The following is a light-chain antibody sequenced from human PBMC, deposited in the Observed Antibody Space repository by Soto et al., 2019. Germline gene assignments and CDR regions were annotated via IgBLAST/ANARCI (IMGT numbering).Light chain of an antibody. J-gene: IGKJ1*01. V-gene: IGKV3-20*01. CDR1: QSVSNNY. Sequence: EIVLTQSPGTLSLSPGERATLSCRASQSVSNNYLGWYQQKPGQASRLLVYGASRRATGIPDRFSGSGSGTDFTLTISGLEAEDFAVYYCQQYGNSLPWTFGQGTKVEIK. CDR3: QQYGNSLPWT. CDR2: GAS.